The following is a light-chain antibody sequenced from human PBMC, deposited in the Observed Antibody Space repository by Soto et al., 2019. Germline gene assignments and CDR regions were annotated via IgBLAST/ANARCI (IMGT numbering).Light chain of an antibody. CDR2: GAP. J-gene: IGKJ5*01. V-gene: IGKV3D-20*02. Sequence: EIVLTQSAGTLSLSPGERATVSCRASQSVVGSSLAWYQQRPGQAPRLLIYGAPTRAPGIPDRSSGSGSGTDFTLTISSLEPEDFAVYYCQQRSSWPITFGQGTRLENK. CDR1: QSVVGSS. CDR3: QQRSSWPIT.